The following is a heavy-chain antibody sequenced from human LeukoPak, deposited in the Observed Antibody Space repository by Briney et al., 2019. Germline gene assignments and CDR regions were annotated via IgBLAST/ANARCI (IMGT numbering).Heavy chain of an antibody. V-gene: IGHV1-2*02. Sequence: ASVKVSCKASGYTFTGYHMHWVRQAPGQGLEWMGWINPNSGGTNYAQKFQGRVTMTRDTSISTAYMELNRVKSDDTAVYYCATLLADKPHGDYWGQGTLVTVSS. CDR2: INPNSGGT. CDR1: GYTFTGYH. CDR3: ATLLADKPHGDY. D-gene: IGHD1-26*01. J-gene: IGHJ4*02.